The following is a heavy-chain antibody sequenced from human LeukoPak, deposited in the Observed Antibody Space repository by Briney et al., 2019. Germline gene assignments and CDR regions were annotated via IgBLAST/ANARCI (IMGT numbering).Heavy chain of an antibody. J-gene: IGHJ6*02. D-gene: IGHD3-10*01. CDR1: AGSISSSSHH. Sequence: SETLSLTCTVSAGSISSSSHHWGWIRQSPGKGLEWIGSIYYGRTTYYNPSLNSRVTISVVTSKNQFSLKLSSVTAADMAVYYCARVGGTNYYYYGMDVWGQGTTVTVSS. V-gene: IGHV4-39*07. CDR3: ARVGGTNYYYYGMDV. CDR2: IYYGRTT.